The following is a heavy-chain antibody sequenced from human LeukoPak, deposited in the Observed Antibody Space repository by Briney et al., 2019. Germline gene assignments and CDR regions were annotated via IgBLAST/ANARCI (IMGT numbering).Heavy chain of an antibody. V-gene: IGHV3-74*01. J-gene: IGHJ3*02. CDR3: VRGGGPSYKYNAFDI. D-gene: IGHD2-15*01. CDR2: INSDGSST. Sequence: GGSLRLSCAASGFTFSSYWMHWVRQAPGKGLVWVPHINSDGSSTTYADSVKGRFTISRDNARNTLYLQMSSLRAEDTAVYYCVRGGGPSYKYNAFDIWGQGTMVTVSS. CDR1: GFTFSSYW.